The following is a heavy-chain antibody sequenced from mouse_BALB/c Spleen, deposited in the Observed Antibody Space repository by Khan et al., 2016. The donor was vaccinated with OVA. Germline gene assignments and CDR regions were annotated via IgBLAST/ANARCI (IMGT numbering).Heavy chain of an antibody. CDR1: GYTFINYW. Sequence: VQLQESGAELAKPGASVKMSCKASGYTFINYWILWVKQRPGQGLEWIGYINPSTGYTEYNQNFNDKATLTADKSSSTAYMQLISLTSEDSAVYYCARRGLRWDFDYWGQGTTLTVSS. D-gene: IGHD1-1*01. J-gene: IGHJ2*01. V-gene: IGHV1-7*01. CDR3: ARRGLRWDFDY. CDR2: INPSTGYT.